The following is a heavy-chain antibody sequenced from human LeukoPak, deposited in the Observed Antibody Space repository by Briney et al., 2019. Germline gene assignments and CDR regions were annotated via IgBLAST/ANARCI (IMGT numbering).Heavy chain of an antibody. Sequence: PSETLSLTCAVYGGSFSNYYWSWIRQPPGKGLEWIGEINHSGSTNYNPSLKSRVTISVDTSTKQFSLRLSSVTAADTAVYYCATVPRYSASSLGYWGQGTLVTVSS. CDR2: INHSGST. J-gene: IGHJ4*02. D-gene: IGHD1-26*01. CDR3: ATVPRYSASSLGY. CDR1: GGSFSNYY. V-gene: IGHV4-34*01.